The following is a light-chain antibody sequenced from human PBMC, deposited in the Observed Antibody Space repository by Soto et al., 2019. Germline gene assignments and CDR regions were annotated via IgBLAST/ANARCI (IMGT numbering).Light chain of an antibody. Sequence: EIVLTQSPGTLSLSPGERATLSCRASQSVTSSCLAWYQQKPGQAPRLLIYGASIRANGIPDRFSGSGSGTDFTLTISGLEPDDSAVYYCQQYVNSPSLTFGGGTNVEIK. CDR3: QQYVNSPSLT. CDR2: GAS. V-gene: IGKV3-20*01. J-gene: IGKJ4*01. CDR1: QSVTSSC.